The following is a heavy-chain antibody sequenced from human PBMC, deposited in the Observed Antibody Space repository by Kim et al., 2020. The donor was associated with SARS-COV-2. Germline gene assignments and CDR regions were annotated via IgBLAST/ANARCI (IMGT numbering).Heavy chain of an antibody. CDR3: AKAGGVSSDSSGYFDL. CDR1: GFTFSSYG. V-gene: IGHV3-30*18. Sequence: GGSLRLSCAASGFTFSSYGMHWVRQAPGKGLEWVAVISYDGSNKYYADSVKGRFTISRDNSKNTLYLQMNSLRAEDTAVYYCAKAGGVSSDSSGYFDLWGRGTLVTVSS. CDR2: ISYDGSNK. D-gene: IGHD1-26*01. J-gene: IGHJ2*01.